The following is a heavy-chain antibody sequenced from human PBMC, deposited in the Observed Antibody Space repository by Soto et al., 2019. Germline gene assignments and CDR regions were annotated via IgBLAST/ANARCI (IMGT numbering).Heavy chain of an antibody. D-gene: IGHD3-10*01. V-gene: IGHV3-13*01. CDR2: LGGAGAR. CDR1: GFTYRSYD. Sequence: GGSLRLSXAAFGFTYRSYDMHWVRQVAGKGLEWVSSLGGAGAREYAESVKGRFVISRDNANSLYLQMDSLRAGDTAIYYCTRASFGVGMDLWGQGTPVTVSS. J-gene: IGHJ6*02. CDR3: TRASFGVGMDL.